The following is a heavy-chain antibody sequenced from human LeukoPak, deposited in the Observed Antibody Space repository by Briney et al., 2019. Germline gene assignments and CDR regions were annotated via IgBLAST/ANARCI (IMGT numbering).Heavy chain of an antibody. CDR2: IKQDGSEK. Sequence: SGGSLRLSCAASGFTFSSYWMSWVRQAPGKGLEWVANIKQDGSEKYYVDSVKGRFTISRDNAKNSLYLQMNSLRAEDTALYYCAKQSVAGNNWFDPWGQGTLVTVSS. J-gene: IGHJ5*02. D-gene: IGHD6-19*01. V-gene: IGHV3-7*03. CDR3: AKQSVAGNNWFDP. CDR1: GFTFSSYW.